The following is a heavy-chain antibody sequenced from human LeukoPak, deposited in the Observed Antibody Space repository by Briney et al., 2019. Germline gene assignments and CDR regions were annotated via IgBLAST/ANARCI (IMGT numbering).Heavy chain of an antibody. Sequence: GGSLRLSCAASGFTFSSYWMRWVRQAPGKGLVWVSRINSDGSSTSYADSVKGRFTISRDNAKNTLYLQMNSLRAEDTAVYYCARDISYGDFDYWGQGTLVTVSS. J-gene: IGHJ4*02. CDR1: GFTFSSYW. D-gene: IGHD5-18*01. CDR2: INSDGSST. V-gene: IGHV3-74*01. CDR3: ARDISYGDFDY.